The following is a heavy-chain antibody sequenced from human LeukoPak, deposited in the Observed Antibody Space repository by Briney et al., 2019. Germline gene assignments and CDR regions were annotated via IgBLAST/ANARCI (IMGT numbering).Heavy chain of an antibody. CDR3: AKDKTTVTPRGLDI. Sequence: PGGSLSLSCAASGFPFNSYAMSWVRQAPGKGLEGVSAISGSGGSTYYADSVKGRFTISRDNSKNTLYLQVNSLRAEDTAVYYCAKDKTTVTPRGLDIWGQGTMVTVSS. D-gene: IGHD4-17*01. V-gene: IGHV3-23*01. CDR2: ISGSGGST. J-gene: IGHJ3*02. CDR1: GFPFNSYA.